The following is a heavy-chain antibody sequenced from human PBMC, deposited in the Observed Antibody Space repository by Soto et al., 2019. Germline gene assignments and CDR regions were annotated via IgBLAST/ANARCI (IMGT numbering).Heavy chain of an antibody. J-gene: IGHJ6*02. CDR3: ATDRKGKRAFYYYYGMDV. CDR1: GYTLTELS. CDR2: FDPEDGET. V-gene: IGHV1-24*01. Sequence: ASVKVSCKVSGYTLTELSMHWVRQAPGKGLEWMGGFDPEDGETIYAQKFQGRVTMTEDTSTDTAYMELSSLRSEDTAVYYCATDRKGKRAFYYYYGMDVWGQGTTVTVSS.